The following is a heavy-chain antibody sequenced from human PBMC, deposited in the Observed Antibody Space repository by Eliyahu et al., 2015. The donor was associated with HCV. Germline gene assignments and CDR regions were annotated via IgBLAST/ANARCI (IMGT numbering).Heavy chain of an antibody. CDR2: ISYDGSNK. CDR3: AKENYYYGMDV. Sequence: QVQLVESGGGXVQPGRSLRLSCXASGFTFSSYGMHWVRQAPGKGLEWVAVISYDGSNKYYADSVKGRFTISRDNSKNTLYLQMNSLRAEDTAVYYCAKENYYYGMDVWGQGTTVTVSS. J-gene: IGHJ6*02. CDR1: GFTFSSYG. V-gene: IGHV3-30*18.